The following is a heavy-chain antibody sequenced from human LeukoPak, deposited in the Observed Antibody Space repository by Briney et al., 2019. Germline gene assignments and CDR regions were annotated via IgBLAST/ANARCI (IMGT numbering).Heavy chain of an antibody. CDR2: ISSDGGRT. Sequence: GGSVTPFCSASGFTFSSFAMFWVGQAPGKGLEYVSGISSDGGRTNYADSVKARFTISRDNSKVTLYLQMTSLRPEDTAIYYCVKDPSGNYFYFDYWGQGALGSVSS. J-gene: IGHJ4*02. V-gene: IGHV3-64D*09. CDR3: VKDPSGNYFYFDY. D-gene: IGHD1-26*01. CDR1: GFTFSSFA.